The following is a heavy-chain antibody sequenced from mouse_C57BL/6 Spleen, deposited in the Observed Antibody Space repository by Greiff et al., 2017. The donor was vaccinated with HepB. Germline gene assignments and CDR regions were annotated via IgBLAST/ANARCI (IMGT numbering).Heavy chain of an antibody. Sequence: VQLQQSGAELVRPGTSVKVSCKASGYAFTNYLIEWVKQRPGQGLEWIGVINPGSGGTNYNEKFKGKATLTADKSSSTAYMQLSSLTSEDSAVYFCERKGDYYGSRYYFDYWGQGTTLTVSS. D-gene: IGHD1-1*01. CDR2: INPGSGGT. CDR3: ERKGDYYGSRYYFDY. CDR1: GYAFTNYL. V-gene: IGHV1-54*01. J-gene: IGHJ2*01.